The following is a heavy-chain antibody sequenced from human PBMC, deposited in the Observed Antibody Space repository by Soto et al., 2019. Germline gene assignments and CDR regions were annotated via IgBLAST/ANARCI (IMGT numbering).Heavy chain of an antibody. Sequence: LSLTCTVYGGSFSGYYWSWIRQPPGKGLEWIGEINHSGSTNYNPSLKSRVTISVDTSKNQFSLKLSSVTAADTAVYYCTKQQLVLGSWYYYGVDVWGQGTTVTVSS. D-gene: IGHD6-13*01. CDR3: TKQQLVLGSWYYYGVDV. V-gene: IGHV4-34*01. CDR1: GGSFSGYY. CDR2: INHSGST. J-gene: IGHJ6*02.